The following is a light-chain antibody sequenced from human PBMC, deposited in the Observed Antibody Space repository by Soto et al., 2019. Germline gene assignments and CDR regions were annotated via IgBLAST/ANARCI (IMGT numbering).Light chain of an antibody. CDR2: DAS. Sequence: DIQMTQSPSALSASVGDRITITCRASESIDDRLAWYQQKTGKSPNLLMHDASTLESGVPSRFSGSGSGTEFSLTITSLQPDDSATCYCQQYFSYAKTFGQGTKVEVK. J-gene: IGKJ1*01. CDR1: ESIDDR. CDR3: QQYFSYAKT. V-gene: IGKV1-5*01.